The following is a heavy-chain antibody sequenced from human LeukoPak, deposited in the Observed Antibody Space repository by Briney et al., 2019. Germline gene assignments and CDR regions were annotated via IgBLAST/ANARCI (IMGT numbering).Heavy chain of an antibody. CDR1: GITFNSYA. CDR3: XXXXXXXWYESYYYYMDV. Sequence: GGSLRLSCEVSGITFNSYAMSWVRQAPGKGLEWVSSLSGGGGNTYYADSVKGRFTISRDNTKNTLFLQMNSLRVEDTAVYYXXXXXXXXWYESYYYYMDVWGKGTTVAISS. D-gene: IGHD6-13*01. V-gene: IGHV3-23*01. CDR2: LSGGGGNT. J-gene: IGHJ6*03.